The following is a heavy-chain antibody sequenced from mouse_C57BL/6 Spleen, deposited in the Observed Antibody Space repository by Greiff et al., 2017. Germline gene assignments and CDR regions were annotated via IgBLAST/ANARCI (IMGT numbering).Heavy chain of an antibody. Sequence: QVQLQQSGPGLVQPSQSLSITCTVSGFSLTSYGVHWVRQSPGKGLEWLGVIWRGGSTDYNAAFMSRLSIIKDNSKSQVCLKMNSLQAYDTAIYYCAKQDYDYDGYFDVWGTGTTVTVSS. V-gene: IGHV2-5*01. CDR1: GFSLTSYG. CDR2: IWRGGST. J-gene: IGHJ1*03. CDR3: AKQDYDYDGYFDV. D-gene: IGHD2-4*01.